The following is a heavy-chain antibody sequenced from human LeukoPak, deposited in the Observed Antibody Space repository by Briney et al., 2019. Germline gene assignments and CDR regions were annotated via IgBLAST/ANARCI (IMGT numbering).Heavy chain of an antibody. CDR2: IRYDGSGK. CDR1: GFSFSGYD. D-gene: IGHD3-22*01. Sequence: HGGALRVFCKASGFSFSGYDMHWVRQAPGKGLEWVASIRYDGSGKFYADSVRGRFTISRDDSKSTLYLQMNSLRSEDTALFYCASDRSRRYCDYWGQGTLVTVSS. CDR3: ASDRSRRYCDY. V-gene: IGHV3-30*02. J-gene: IGHJ4*02.